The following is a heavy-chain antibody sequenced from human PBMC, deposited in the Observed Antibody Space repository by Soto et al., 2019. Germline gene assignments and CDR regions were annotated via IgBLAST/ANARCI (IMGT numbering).Heavy chain of an antibody. CDR1: GFTFSISA. CDR3: ARVFRVGARPGWFDT. V-gene: IGHV3-23*01. CDR2: ISGSGSST. Sequence: GGSLRLSCAASGFTFSISAMGWVRQAPGKGLEWVSAISGSGSSTYYADSVKGRFTISRDSSKNTLYLQMNSLRVEDTAVYFCARVFRVGARPGWFDTWGLGTLVTVSS. D-gene: IGHD6-6*01. J-gene: IGHJ5*02.